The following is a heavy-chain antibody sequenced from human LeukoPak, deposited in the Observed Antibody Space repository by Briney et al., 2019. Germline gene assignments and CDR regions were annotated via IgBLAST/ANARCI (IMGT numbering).Heavy chain of an antibody. J-gene: IGHJ4*02. V-gene: IGHV3-23*01. CDR2: ISGSGGST. CDR1: GFTFSRYG. CDR3: AKAGRGYSGYDYDY. D-gene: IGHD5-12*01. Sequence: PGRSLRLSCAASGFTFSRYGMHWVRQTPGKGLEWVSAISGSGGSTYYADSVKGRFTISRDNSKNTLYLQMNSLRAEDTAVYYCAKAGRGYSGYDYDYWGQGTLVTVSS.